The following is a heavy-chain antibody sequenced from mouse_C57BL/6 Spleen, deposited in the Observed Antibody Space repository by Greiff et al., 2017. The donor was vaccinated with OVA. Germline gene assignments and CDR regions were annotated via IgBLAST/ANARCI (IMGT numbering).Heavy chain of an antibody. V-gene: IGHV5-6*01. CDR1: GFTFSSYG. CDR3: ARHGFEY. J-gene: IGHJ2*01. CDR2: ISSGGSYT. Sequence: EVQGVESGGDLVKPGGSLKLSCAASGFTFSSYGMSWVRQTPDKRLEWVATISSGGSYTYYPDSVKGRFTISRDNAKNTLYLQMSSLKSEDTAMYYCARHGFEYWGQGTTLTVSS.